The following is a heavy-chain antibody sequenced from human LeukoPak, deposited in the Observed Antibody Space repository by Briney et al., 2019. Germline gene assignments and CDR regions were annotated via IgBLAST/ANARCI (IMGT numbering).Heavy chain of an antibody. CDR2: FNGNSGRT. J-gene: IGHJ6*03. D-gene: IGHD1-1*01. CDR3: ARGKYPDNDDYIDV. Sequence: GCLRLSPAASGFTLADDVVSTGREAPGKGVGWGSGFNGNSGRTGSADTVKGRVTISRENAQNTLYLHMNSLRAEDTAVYYCARGKYPDNDDYIDVWGKGTTVIVSS. CDR1: GFTLADDV. V-gene: IGHV3-20*03.